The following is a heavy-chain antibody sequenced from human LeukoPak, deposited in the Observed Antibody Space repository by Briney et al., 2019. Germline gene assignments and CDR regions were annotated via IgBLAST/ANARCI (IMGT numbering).Heavy chain of an antibody. CDR1: GYTFTGYF. CDR2: IDPNSGGT. V-gene: IGHV1-2*02. D-gene: IGHD1-26*01. Sequence: GASVKVSCKASGYTFTGYFMHWVRQAPGQGFEWMGWIDPNSGGTNYAQNFQGRVTMTRDTSISTAYMGLSRLRSDDTAVYYCARVRVTGSYGLDLGHWGQGTLVTVSS. J-gene: IGHJ4*02. CDR3: ARVRVTGSYGLDLGH.